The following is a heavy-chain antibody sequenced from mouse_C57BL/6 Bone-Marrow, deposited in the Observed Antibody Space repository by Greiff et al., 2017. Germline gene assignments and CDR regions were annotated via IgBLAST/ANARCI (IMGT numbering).Heavy chain of an antibody. Sequence: VQLQQSGAELARPGASVKMSCKASGYTFTSYTMHWVKQRPGQGLEWIGYINPSSGYTKYNQKFKDKATLTADKSSSTAYMQLSSLTSEDPAVYYCERRKDDYEAWFAYWGQGTLVTVSA. D-gene: IGHD2-4*01. J-gene: IGHJ3*01. CDR1: GYTFTSYT. CDR2: INPSSGYT. CDR3: ERRKDDYEAWFAY. V-gene: IGHV1-4*01.